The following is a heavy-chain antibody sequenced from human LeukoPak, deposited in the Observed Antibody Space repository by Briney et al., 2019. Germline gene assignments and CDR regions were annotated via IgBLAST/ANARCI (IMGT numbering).Heavy chain of an antibody. V-gene: IGHV4-39*01. CDR3: ARDYGDYVDAFDI. CDR1: GGSISSSSYY. D-gene: IGHD4-17*01. Sequence: SETLSLTCTVSGGSISSSSYYWGWIRPPPGKGLVWIGSIYYSGSTYYHPSLNRRVTISDNTSKNQFSLKLSSVTAADTDVYYCARDYGDYVDAFDIWGQGTMVTVSS. J-gene: IGHJ3*02. CDR2: IYYSGST.